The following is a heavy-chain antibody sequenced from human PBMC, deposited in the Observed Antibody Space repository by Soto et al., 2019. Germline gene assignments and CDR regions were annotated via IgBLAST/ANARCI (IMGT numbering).Heavy chain of an antibody. CDR2: ISSNSDTI. CDR1: GCPAVDYA. CDR3: AKDMKWGGMTTIHYFDS. J-gene: IGHJ4*02. Sequence: GGSLRLSCVASGCPAVDYAMHWVRQAPGKGLEWVSGISSNSDTIDYADSVKGRFTISRDNAKNSLFLQMNSLRPEDTALYYCAKDMKWGGMTTIHYFDSWGQGTLVTVSS. D-gene: IGHD4-17*01. V-gene: IGHV3-9*02.